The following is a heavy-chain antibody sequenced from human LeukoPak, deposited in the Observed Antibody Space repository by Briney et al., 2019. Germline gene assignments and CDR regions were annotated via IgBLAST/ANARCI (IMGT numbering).Heavy chain of an antibody. CDR2: INPNSGGT. CDR3: ASLVGSSWLNDAFDI. J-gene: IGHJ3*02. CDR1: GGTFSSYA. V-gene: IGHV1-2*02. Sequence: ASVKVSCKASGGTFSSYAISWVRQAPGQGLEWMGWINPNSGGTNYAQKFQGRVTMTRDTSISTAYMELSRLRSDDTAVYYCASLVGSSWLNDAFDIWGQGTMVTVSS. D-gene: IGHD6-13*01.